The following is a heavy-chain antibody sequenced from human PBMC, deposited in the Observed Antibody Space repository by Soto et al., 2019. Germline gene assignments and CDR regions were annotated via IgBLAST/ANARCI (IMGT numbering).Heavy chain of an antibody. CDR1: GFTFSSYS. CDR2: IRSSSSTI. V-gene: IGHV3-48*01. D-gene: IGHD4-17*01. CDR3: AKNLGGDYGTNFDY. Sequence: PGGSLRLSCAASGFTFSSYSMNWVRQAPGKGLEWVSYIRSSSSTIYYADSVKGRFTISRDNAKNSLYLQMNSLRAEDTAVYYCAKNLGGDYGTNFDYWGQGTLVTVSS. J-gene: IGHJ4*02.